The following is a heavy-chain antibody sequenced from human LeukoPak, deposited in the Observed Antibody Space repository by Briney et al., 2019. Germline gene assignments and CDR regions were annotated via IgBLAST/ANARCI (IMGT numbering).Heavy chain of an antibody. CDR1: GGSISSSNW. V-gene: IGHV4-4*02. CDR2: IPQSGST. Sequence: SGTLSLTCAVSGGSISSSNWWSWVRQAPGKGLEWIGEIPQSGSTNYNPSLKSRVTISVDKSKNQFSLNLNSVTAADTAVYYCARDWRVTTGAEYFQHWGPGTLVIVSS. D-gene: IGHD4-17*01. CDR3: ARDWRVTTGAEYFQH. J-gene: IGHJ1*01.